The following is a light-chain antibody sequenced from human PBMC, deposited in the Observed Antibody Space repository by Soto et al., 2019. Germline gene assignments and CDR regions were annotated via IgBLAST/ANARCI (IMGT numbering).Light chain of an antibody. Sequence: EIVMTQSPATLPVSPGEIATLSCRASQSVSSNLAWHQQKPGQAPRILMYDASTRATGISARFSGSGSGTEFTLTISSLQPEDFATYSCQQSYSTTWTFGQGTKVDIK. CDR3: QQSYSTTWT. CDR1: QSVSSN. J-gene: IGKJ1*01. V-gene: IGKV3-15*01. CDR2: DAS.